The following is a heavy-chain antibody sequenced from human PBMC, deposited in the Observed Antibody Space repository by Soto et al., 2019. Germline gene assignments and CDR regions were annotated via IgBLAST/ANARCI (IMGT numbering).Heavy chain of an antibody. Sequence: VQLVESGGGLVQPGGSLRLSCAASGFIFSPYTMHWVRQAPGKGLEWVAVISDDGNNRYYPDSVKGRFTISRDNSKNTLYLQMNSLRPEDTAVYYCARGGGFCGGDCYKGGVDYWGQGTLVTVSS. CDR2: ISDDGNNR. CDR3: ARGGGFCGGDCYKGGVDY. J-gene: IGHJ4*02. D-gene: IGHD2-21*02. CDR1: GFIFSPYT. V-gene: IGHV3-30-3*01.